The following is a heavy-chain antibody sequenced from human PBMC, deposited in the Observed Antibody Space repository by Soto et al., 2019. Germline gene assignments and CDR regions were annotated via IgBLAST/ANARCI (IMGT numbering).Heavy chain of an antibody. CDR1: GFTFSSYW. CDR3: VRERRPGVGYYYYGMDV. Sequence: GGSLRLSCAASGFTFSSYWMHWVRQAPGKGLVWVSRINSDGSSTSYADSVKGRFTISRDTAKNTLYLQMNSLRAEDTAVYYCVRERRPGVGYYYYGMDVWGQGTTVTVSS. V-gene: IGHV3-74*01. CDR2: INSDGSST. J-gene: IGHJ6*02. D-gene: IGHD2-15*01.